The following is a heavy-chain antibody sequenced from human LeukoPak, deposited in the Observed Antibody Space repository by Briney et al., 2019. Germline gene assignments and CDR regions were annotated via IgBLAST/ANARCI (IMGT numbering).Heavy chain of an antibody. Sequence: PGGSLRLSCAASGFTFSSYSMSWVRQAPGKGLEWISYISYSGTTIYYADSVKGRFTISRDNSKNTLYLQMNSLRAEDTAVYYCAKGRLGYSKDFDYWGQGTLVTVSS. CDR2: ISYSGTTI. CDR1: GFTFSSYS. CDR3: AKGRLGYSKDFDY. J-gene: IGHJ4*02. V-gene: IGHV3-48*01. D-gene: IGHD2-15*01.